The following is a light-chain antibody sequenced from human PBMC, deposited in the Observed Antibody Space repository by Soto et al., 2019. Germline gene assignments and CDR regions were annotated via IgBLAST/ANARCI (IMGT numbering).Light chain of an antibody. CDR2: DAS. CDR1: QDISNY. J-gene: IGKJ4*01. V-gene: IGKV1-33*01. Sequence: DIQMTQSPSSLSASVGDRVTITCPASQDISNYLNWNQQKPGKAPKLLIYDASNLETGVPSRFSGSGSGTDYNFTISSLQHEDIATYYCQQYYNLLTFGGGTKGEIK. CDR3: QQYYNLLT.